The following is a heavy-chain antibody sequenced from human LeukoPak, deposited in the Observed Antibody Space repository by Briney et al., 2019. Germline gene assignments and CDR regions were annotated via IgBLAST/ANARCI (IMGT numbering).Heavy chain of an antibody. J-gene: IGHJ4*02. D-gene: IGHD3-22*01. CDR2: IWFDGTKK. Sequence: PGGSLTLSCAAFAFTFSSYGMHWVRPPPGKGREWVAFIWFDGTKKYYAASVKGRFTISRDNSKKTLYLQMNSLRAEDTAVYYCAKVRQYYDRSGYTLDNWGQGTLVTVSS. CDR3: AKVRQYYDRSGYTLDN. V-gene: IGHV3-30*02. CDR1: AFTFSSYG.